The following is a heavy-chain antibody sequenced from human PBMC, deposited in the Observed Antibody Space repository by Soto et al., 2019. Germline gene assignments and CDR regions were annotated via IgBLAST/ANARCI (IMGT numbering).Heavy chain of an antibody. CDR3: ARYNAASGTYYFDF. D-gene: IGHD6-13*01. V-gene: IGHV4-4*02. CDR1: GASVSSTYW. Sequence: PSETLSLTCAVSGASVSSTYWWSWVRQPPGKGPEWIGEINHRGSANYNPTLKSRVTITVDISKSQLSLRLTSVTAADTAVYYCARYNAASGTYYFDFWGQGALVTVS. CDR2: INHRGSA. J-gene: IGHJ4*02.